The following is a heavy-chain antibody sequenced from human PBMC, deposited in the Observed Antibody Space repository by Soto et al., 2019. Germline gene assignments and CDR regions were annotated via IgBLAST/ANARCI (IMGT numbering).Heavy chain of an antibody. V-gene: IGHV1-69*13. CDR3: ARPDEGGYSSNHHYYYALDV. CDR1: GGTFRSYS. Sequence: SVKVSCKASGGTFRSYSISWVRQTPGQGLEWMGGIIPIFDITNYAQKFQGRVTITADESTSTAYMELSSLGSDDTAVYYCARPDEGGYSSNHHYYYALDVWGQGTTVTVSS. D-gene: IGHD3-10*01. J-gene: IGHJ6*02. CDR2: IIPIFDIT.